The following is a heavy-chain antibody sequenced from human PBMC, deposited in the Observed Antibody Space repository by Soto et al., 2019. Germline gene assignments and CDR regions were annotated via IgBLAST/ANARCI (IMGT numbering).Heavy chain of an antibody. J-gene: IGHJ5*02. Sequence: PXESLKISFEASGYSLTTYWISWVRQISGKGLEWMGAIDPRDSYTKYSPSFQGHVTISVDKSISTAYLQWNSLKASDTAIYYCAREKSDLELFNWLDPWGQGTLVTVSS. CDR2: IDPRDSYT. V-gene: IGHV5-10-1*01. D-gene: IGHD1-7*01. CDR3: AREKSDLELFNWLDP. CDR1: GYSLTTYW.